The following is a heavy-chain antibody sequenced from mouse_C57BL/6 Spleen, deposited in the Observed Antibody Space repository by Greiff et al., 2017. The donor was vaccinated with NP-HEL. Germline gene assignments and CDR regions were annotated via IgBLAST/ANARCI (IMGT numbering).Heavy chain of an antibody. Sequence: VQLQQSGAELAKPGASVKLSCKASGYTFTSYWMHWVKQRPGQGLEWIGYINPSSGYTKYNQKFKDKATLTADKSSSTAYMQLSSLTYEDSAVDYCASYSSGYFDVWGTGTTVTVSS. J-gene: IGHJ1*03. CDR1: GYTFTSYW. CDR3: ASYSSGYFDV. V-gene: IGHV1-7*01. D-gene: IGHD2-12*01. CDR2: INPSSGYT.